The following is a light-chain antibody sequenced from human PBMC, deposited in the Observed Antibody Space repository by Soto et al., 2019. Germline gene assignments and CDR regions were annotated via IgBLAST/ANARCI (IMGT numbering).Light chain of an antibody. CDR3: FSYTSSGTYV. CDR1: SSDVGNYKY. J-gene: IGLJ1*01. V-gene: IGLV2-14*01. CDR2: EVS. Sequence: QSALTQPASVSGSPGQSITISCTGTSSDVGNYKYVSWYQQHPGKAPKLMIYEVSNRPSGVSNRFSGSKSGNTASLTISELQAEDETDYYCFSYTSSGTYVFGTGTKVTVL.